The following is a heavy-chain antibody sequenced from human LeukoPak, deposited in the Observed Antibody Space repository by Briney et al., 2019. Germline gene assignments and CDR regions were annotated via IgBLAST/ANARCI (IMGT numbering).Heavy chain of an antibody. CDR2: MNPNSGNT. D-gene: IGHD3-16*01. CDR3: ARVYAWGSKNWFDP. Sequence: ASVKVSCKASGHTFTSYDINWVRQATGQGLEWMGWMNPNSGNTGYAQKFQGRVTMTRNISINTAYMELSSLRSDDTAVYYCARVYAWGSKNWFDPWGQGTLVTVSS. J-gene: IGHJ5*02. V-gene: IGHV1-8*01. CDR1: GHTFTSYD.